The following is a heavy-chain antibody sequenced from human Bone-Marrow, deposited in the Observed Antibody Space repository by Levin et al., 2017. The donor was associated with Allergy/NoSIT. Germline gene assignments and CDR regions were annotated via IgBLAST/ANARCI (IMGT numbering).Heavy chain of an antibody. Sequence: SGPTLVKPTQTLTLTCTFSGFSLRDTGVAVGWIRQPPGKALEWLALIYWDDDKRYSPSLESRLTITMDTSKNQVVLTVTNMDPVDAGTYYCAHFTYYYDPGSPVRLLKIDNWGQGTLVAVSS. CDR3: AHFTYYYDPGSPVRLLKIDN. V-gene: IGHV2-5*02. CDR2: IYWDDDK. D-gene: IGHD3-10*01. J-gene: IGHJ4*02. CDR1: GFSLRDTGVA.